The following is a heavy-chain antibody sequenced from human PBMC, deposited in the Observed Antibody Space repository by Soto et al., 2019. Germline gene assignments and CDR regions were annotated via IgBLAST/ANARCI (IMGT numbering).Heavy chain of an antibody. CDR3: ARKDWNCMDV. CDR2: ISSSSSTI. V-gene: IGHV3-48*02. J-gene: IGHJ6*02. D-gene: IGHD1-7*01. CDR1: VFTFSSYS. Sequence: PWWSLRLSCSASVFTFSSYSMNWFRQAPGKGLEWVSYISSSSSTIYYADSVKGRFTISRDNAKNSLYLQMNSLRDEDTAGYYCARKDWNCMDVWGQGTTVTVSS.